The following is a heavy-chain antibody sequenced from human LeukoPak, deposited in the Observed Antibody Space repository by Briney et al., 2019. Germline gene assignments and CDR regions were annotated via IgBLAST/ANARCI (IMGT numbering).Heavy chain of an antibody. D-gene: IGHD2-2*01. CDR1: GFTFSNYA. V-gene: IGHV3-23*01. J-gene: IGHJ4*02. Sequence: GSLRLSCAASGFTFSNYAMSWVRQAPGKGLEWVSVISDSGGSTFYADSVKGRFTISRDNSKTTLYLQMNSLRAEDTAVYYCARDRHCSSATCYVEVAYWGQGTLVTVSS. CDR2: ISDSGGST. CDR3: ARDRHCSSATCYVEVAY.